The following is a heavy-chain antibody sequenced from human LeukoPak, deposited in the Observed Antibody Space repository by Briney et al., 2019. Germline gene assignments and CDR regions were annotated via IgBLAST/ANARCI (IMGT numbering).Heavy chain of an antibody. Sequence: PGGSLRLSCAASGFTFSTYAMHWVRQAPGKGLEWVSAISGSGGSTYYADSVKGRFTISRDNSKNTLYLQMNSLRAEDTAVYYCARGGGYSYGPFDYWGQGTLVTVSS. V-gene: IGHV3-23*01. CDR3: ARGGGYSYGPFDY. D-gene: IGHD5-18*01. CDR1: GFTFSTYA. J-gene: IGHJ4*02. CDR2: ISGSGGST.